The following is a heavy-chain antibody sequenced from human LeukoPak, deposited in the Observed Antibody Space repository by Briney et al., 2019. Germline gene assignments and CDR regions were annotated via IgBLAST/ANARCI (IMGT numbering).Heavy chain of an antibody. CDR1: GGSFSGYY. CDR2: INHSGST. D-gene: IGHD3-10*01. Sequence: SETRSLTCAVYGGSFSGYYWSWIRQPPGKGLEWIGEINHSGSTNYNPSLKSRVTISVDTSKNQFSLKLRSVTAADTAVYYCARFGVYGSGKSYWGQGTLVTVSS. V-gene: IGHV4-34*01. J-gene: IGHJ4*02. CDR3: ARFGVYGSGKSY.